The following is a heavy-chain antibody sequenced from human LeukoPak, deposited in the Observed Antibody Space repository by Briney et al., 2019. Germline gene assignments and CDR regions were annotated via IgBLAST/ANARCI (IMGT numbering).Heavy chain of an antibody. CDR1: GYSFTSYS. V-gene: IGHV7-4-1*02. Sequence: ASVKVSCKASGYSFTSYSLNWVRQAPGQGLEWMGYITTNTGNPTYAQTFTGRFVFSLDTSVSTAYLEISSLQAEDTAVYYCARAPGIAEPDGYFMDVWGKGTTVTVSS. D-gene: IGHD6-13*01. CDR3: ARAPGIAEPDGYFMDV. J-gene: IGHJ6*03. CDR2: ITTNTGNP.